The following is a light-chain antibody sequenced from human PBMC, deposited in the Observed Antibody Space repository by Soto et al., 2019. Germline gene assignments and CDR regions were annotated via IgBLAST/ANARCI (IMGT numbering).Light chain of an antibody. CDR3: QQYGSSPPIT. Sequence: EIVLTQSRGTLSLSPGERATLSRRASQSVSSSYLAWYQQKPGQAPRLLIYGASSRATGIPDRFSGSGSGTDFTLTISRLEPEDFAVYYCQQYGSSPPITFGQGTLLAIK. CDR1: QSVSSSY. CDR2: GAS. J-gene: IGKJ5*01. V-gene: IGKV3-20*01.